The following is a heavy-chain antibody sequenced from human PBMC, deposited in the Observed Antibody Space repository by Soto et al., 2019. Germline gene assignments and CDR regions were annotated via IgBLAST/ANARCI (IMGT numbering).Heavy chain of an antibody. Sequence: QVQLQESGPGLVKPSETLSLTCTVSGGSISSYYWSWIRQPPGKGLEWIGYIYYSGSTNYNPSLKSRVTISVDTSKNQFSLKLSSVTAADTAVYYCARRGGGYNIYYFDYWGQGTLVTVSS. CDR1: GGSISSYY. V-gene: IGHV4-59*08. CDR2: IYYSGST. D-gene: IGHD5-18*01. J-gene: IGHJ4*02. CDR3: ARRGGGYNIYYFDY.